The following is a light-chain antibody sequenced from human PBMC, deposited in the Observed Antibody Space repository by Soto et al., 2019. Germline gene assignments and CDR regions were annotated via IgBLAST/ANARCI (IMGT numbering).Light chain of an antibody. CDR2: GAS. CDR3: QHRSEWPVS. J-gene: IGKJ5*01. V-gene: IGKV3-15*01. CDR1: QSVGSN. Sequence: ILLTQSAVTLSVSPGERATLSCRASQSVGSNLAWYQQKPGQAPRLLIYGASTRATGVPPRFSGSGSGTEFTLTISSLQSEDFAVYYCQHRSEWPVSFGQRTRLEIK.